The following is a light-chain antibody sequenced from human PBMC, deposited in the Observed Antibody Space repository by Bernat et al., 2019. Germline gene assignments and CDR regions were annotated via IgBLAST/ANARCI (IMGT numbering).Light chain of an antibody. CDR1: QAISNH. J-gene: IGKJ4*01. Sequence: EIVMTQSPATLSVSPGERATLSCRASQAISNHLAWYQKSPGQPPRLIIYDASTRAAGIPARFSGSGSGTEVTLTINSLQSEDSAMYYCQHYHDWPQTFGGGASVEIK. CDR2: DAS. CDR3: QHYHDWPQT. V-gene: IGKV3-15*01.